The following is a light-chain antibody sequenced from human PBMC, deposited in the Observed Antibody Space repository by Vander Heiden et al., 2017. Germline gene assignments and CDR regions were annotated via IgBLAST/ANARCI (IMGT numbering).Light chain of an antibody. CDR3: QAWDSSTVV. CDR2: QDS. CDR1: KLGDKY. V-gene: IGLV3-1*01. J-gene: IGLJ2*01. Sequence: SYELTQPPSASVSPRQTASITCSGDKLGDKYAYWYQQKPGQSPVLVIYQDSKRPSGIPERFSGSNSGNTATLTISGTQAMDEADYYCQAWDSSTVVFGGGTKLTVL.